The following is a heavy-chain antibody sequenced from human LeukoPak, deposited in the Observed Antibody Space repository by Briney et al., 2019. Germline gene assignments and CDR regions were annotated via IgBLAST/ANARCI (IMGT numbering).Heavy chain of an antibody. CDR2: IYTSGST. V-gene: IGHV4-61*02. D-gene: IGHD3-16*02. J-gene: IGHJ4*02. CDR3: AGTYDYVWGSYRYDY. CDR1: GGSISSGSYY. Sequence: PSQTLSLTCTVSGGSISSGSYYWSWIRQPAGKGLEWIGRIYTSGSTNYNPSLKSRVTISVDTSKNQFSLKLSSVTAADTAVYYCAGTYDYVWGSYRYDYWGQGTLVTVSS.